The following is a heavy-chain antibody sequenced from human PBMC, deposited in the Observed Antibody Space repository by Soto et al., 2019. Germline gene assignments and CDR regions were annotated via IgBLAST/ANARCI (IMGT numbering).Heavy chain of an antibody. CDR1: GFTFSSYA. D-gene: IGHD3-22*01. J-gene: IGHJ4*02. Sequence: GGSLRLSCAASGFTFSSYAMHWVRQAPGKGLEWVAVISYDGSNKYYADSVKGRFTISRDNSKNTLYLQMNSLRAEDTAVYYCARGRGIYDSSGYYYNYFDYWGQGTLVTVSS. CDR3: ARGRGIYDSSGYYYNYFDY. CDR2: ISYDGSNK. V-gene: IGHV3-30-3*01.